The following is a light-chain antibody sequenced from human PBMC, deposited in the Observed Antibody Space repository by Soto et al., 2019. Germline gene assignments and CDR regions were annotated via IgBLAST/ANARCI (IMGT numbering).Light chain of an antibody. CDR3: QKYNSVPRT. V-gene: IGKV1-27*01. Sequence: DIQMTQSPSSLSASVGDRVTITCRASQGISSYLAWYQQKPGKVPKLLIYAASTLQSGVPSRFSGSGSGTDFTLTISSLQPEDVATYYCQKYNSVPRTFGQGTMVDIK. CDR2: AAS. J-gene: IGKJ1*01. CDR1: QGISSY.